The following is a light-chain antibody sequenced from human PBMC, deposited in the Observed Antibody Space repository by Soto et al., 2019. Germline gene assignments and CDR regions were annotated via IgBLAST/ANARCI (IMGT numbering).Light chain of an antibody. Sequence: DIQMTQSPSSVSASVGDRVTITCRASQASSTWLAWYQQKPGKAPKLLIYAASNLQTGVPSRFSGSGSGTDFILTISSLQPEDFATYYCQQANSFPRTFGQGTKVEIK. CDR1: QASSTW. J-gene: IGKJ1*01. CDR3: QQANSFPRT. V-gene: IGKV1D-12*01. CDR2: AAS.